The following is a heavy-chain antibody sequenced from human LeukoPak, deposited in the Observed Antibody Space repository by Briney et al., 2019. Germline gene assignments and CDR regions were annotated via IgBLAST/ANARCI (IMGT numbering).Heavy chain of an antibody. CDR1: DVSINSYY. V-gene: IGHV4-59*01. J-gene: IGHJ6*02. Sequence: SSETLSLTCSVSDVSINSYYWNWIRRPPGKGLEWIGYIYYNGNTNYSPSLKSRVTMSVDTSKNLFSLKVSSVTAADTAVYYCARGRSNYYGMDVWGQGTTVTVSS. D-gene: IGHD1-26*01. CDR2: IYYNGNT. CDR3: ARGRSNYYGMDV.